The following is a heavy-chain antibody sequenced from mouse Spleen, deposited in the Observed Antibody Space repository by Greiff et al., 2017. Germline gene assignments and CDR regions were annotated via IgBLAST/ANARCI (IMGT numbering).Heavy chain of an antibody. J-gene: IGHJ4*01. V-gene: IGHV14-1*01. CDR3: ARGNPYAMDY. D-gene: IGHD2-1*01. CDR2: IDPEDGDT. CDR1: GFNIKDYY. Sequence: VQLQQSGAELVRPGASVKLSCTAPGFNIKDYYMHWVKQRPEQGLVWIGRIDPEDGDTEYAPKFQGKATMTADTSSSTAYMQLSSLTSEDSAVYYCARGNPYAMDYWGQGTSVTVSS.